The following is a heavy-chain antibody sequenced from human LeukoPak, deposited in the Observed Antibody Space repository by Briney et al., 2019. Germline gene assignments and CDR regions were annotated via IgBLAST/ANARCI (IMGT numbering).Heavy chain of an antibody. Sequence: SETLSLTCAVYGGSFSGYYWSWIRQPPGKGLEWIGEINHSGSTNYNPSLKSRVTISVDTSKNQFSLKLNSVTAADTAVYYCARVGSGSYLNYYYYMDVWDKGTTVTVSS. J-gene: IGHJ6*03. V-gene: IGHV4-34*01. CDR2: INHSGST. CDR3: ARVGSGSYLNYYYYMDV. D-gene: IGHD1-26*01. CDR1: GGSFSGYY.